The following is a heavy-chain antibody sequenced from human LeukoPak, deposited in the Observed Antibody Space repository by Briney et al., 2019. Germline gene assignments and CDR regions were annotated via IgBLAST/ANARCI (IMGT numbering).Heavy chain of an antibody. CDR2: IYHSGST. CDR3: ARDPYCSSTSCYGWFDP. CDR1: GYSISSGYY. V-gene: IGHV4-38-2*02. J-gene: IGHJ5*02. Sequence: SETLSLTCTVSGYSISSGYYWGWIRQPPGKGLEWIGSIYHSGSTYYNPSLKSRVTISVDTSKNQFSLKLSSVTAADTAVYYCARDPYCSSTSCYGWFDPWGQGTLVTVSS. D-gene: IGHD2-2*01.